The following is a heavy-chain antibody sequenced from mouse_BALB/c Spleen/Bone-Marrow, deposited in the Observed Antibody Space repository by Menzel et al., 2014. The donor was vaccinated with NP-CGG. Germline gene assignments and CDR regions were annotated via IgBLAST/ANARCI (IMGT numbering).Heavy chain of an antibody. CDR1: GFTFNSYT. V-gene: IGHV5-12-2*01. CDR2: ISNGGGST. Sequence: EVMLVESGGGLVQPGGSLKLSCAASGFTFNSYTMSWVRQTPEKRLEWVAYISNGGGSTYYPDTVKGRFTISRDNAKNTLCLQMSSLKSEDTAMYYCARHGYYGSRAMDYWGQGTSVTVSS. CDR3: ARHGYYGSRAMDY. D-gene: IGHD1-1*01. J-gene: IGHJ4*01.